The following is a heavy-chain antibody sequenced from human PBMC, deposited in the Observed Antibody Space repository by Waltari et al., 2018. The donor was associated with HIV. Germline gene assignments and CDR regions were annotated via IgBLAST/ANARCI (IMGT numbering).Heavy chain of an antibody. D-gene: IGHD2-8*01. CDR2: IYYSGDS. V-gene: IGHV4-39*01. CDR1: GGSVTSGTYY. J-gene: IGHJ4*02. CDR3: ARLDMVKTLIDY. Sequence: QLQLQESGPGLVKPSETLSVTCTVPGGSVTSGTYYWGWVRQPPGQGLEWIGSIYYSGDSYYNPSVKSRVTMAVDTSKNQFSLRLNSVTAADTALYYCARLDMVKTLIDYWGQGTLVTVSS.